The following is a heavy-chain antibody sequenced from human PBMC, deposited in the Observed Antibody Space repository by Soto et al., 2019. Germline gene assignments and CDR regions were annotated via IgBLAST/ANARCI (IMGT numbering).Heavy chain of an antibody. D-gene: IGHD2-15*01. CDR2: TRHKVENYNT. CDR1: GFSFSDHY. V-gene: IGHV3-72*01. J-gene: IGHJ4*02. Sequence: EVQLVESGGDLVQPGGSLTLSCAASGFSFSDHYMEWVRQAPGKGLEWVGRTRHKVENYNTEYAASVKGRFTISRDASKNSLYLQMNSLKTEETAVYFCVNYIAGTPNWGQGTLVTVSS. CDR3: VNYIAGTPN.